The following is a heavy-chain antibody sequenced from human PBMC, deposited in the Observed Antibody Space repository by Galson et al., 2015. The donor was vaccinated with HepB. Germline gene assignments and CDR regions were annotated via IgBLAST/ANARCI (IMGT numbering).Heavy chain of an antibody. CDR1: GYSFTSYW. J-gene: IGHJ6*02. CDR2: IYPGDSDT. V-gene: IGHV5-51*03. D-gene: IGHD5-18*01. CDR3: ARRDSYGENYYYGMDV. Sequence: QSGAEVKKPGESLKISCKGSGYSFTSYWIGWVRQMPGKGLEWMGIIYPGDSDTRYSPSFQRQVTISADKSISTAYLQWSSLKASDTAMYDCARRDSYGENYYYGMDVWGQGTTVTVSS.